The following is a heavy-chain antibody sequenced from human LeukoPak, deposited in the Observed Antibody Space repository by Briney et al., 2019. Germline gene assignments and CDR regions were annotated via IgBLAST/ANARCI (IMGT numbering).Heavy chain of an antibody. V-gene: IGHV3-23*01. CDR3: AKRGVVIRVILVGFHKEAYYFDS. Sequence: GGSLRLSCAVSGITLSNYGMSWVRQAPGKGLEWVAGMSGSAGGTYYADSVKGRFTVSRDNAKNTLYLQLNNLRAEDTAVYFCAKRGVVIRVILVGFHKEAYYFDSWGQGALVTVSS. D-gene: IGHD3-22*01. CDR1: GITLSNYG. J-gene: IGHJ4*02. CDR2: MSGSAGGT.